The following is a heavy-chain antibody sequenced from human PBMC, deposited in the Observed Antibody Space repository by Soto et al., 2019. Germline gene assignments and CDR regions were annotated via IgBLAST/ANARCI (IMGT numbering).Heavy chain of an antibody. V-gene: IGHV4-39*01. J-gene: IGHJ5*01. CDR1: GGSISSNTDY. CDR3: ARVGEHGYCVAVACCSHGDS. CDR2: IYYTGTT. D-gene: IGHD2-2*03. Sequence: QLQLQESGPGLVKPSETLSLTCTVSGGSISSNTDYWGWIRQPPGKGREWLGSIYYTGTTYYKPSLNSRVTMSVETSKNQFSLKLTSVTAADTAIYYGARVGEHGYCVAVACCSHGDSWGQGNLVTVSS.